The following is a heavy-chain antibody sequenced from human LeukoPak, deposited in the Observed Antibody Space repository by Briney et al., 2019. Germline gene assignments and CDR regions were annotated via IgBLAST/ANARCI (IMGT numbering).Heavy chain of an antibody. J-gene: IGHJ4*02. V-gene: IGHV4-59*03. CDR2: IYYSRST. CDR3: AKYLAATGESHLDY. Sequence: PSETLSLKCTVYGGSISGYYWRWLRQPPGKGLEWIGYIYYSRSTNYNPSLKSLVTISVDTSKNQFSLKLSSVTAADTAVYYCAKYLAATGESHLDYWGQGTLVTVSS. CDR1: GGSISGYY. D-gene: IGHD6-13*01.